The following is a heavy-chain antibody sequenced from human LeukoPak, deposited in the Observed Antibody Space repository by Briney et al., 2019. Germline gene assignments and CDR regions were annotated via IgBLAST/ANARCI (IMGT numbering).Heavy chain of an antibody. CDR1: GFTFSSYS. Sequence: GGSLRLSCAASGFTFSSYSMNWVRQAPGKGLEWGSYISGSSSTIYYADSVKGRFTISRDNGKNTLYLQMNSLRAEDTAVYYCAKDRGYAFDLWGQGTLVTVFS. D-gene: IGHD3-10*01. V-gene: IGHV3-48*01. J-gene: IGHJ3*01. CDR2: ISGSSSTI. CDR3: AKDRGYAFDL.